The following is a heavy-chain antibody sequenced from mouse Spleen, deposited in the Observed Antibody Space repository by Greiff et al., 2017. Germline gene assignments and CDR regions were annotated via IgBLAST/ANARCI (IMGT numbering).Heavy chain of an antibody. J-gene: IGHJ3*01. CDR2: INPNNGGT. CDR1: GYTFTDYN. CDR3: AREKGSYYGNPFAY. V-gene: IGHV1-18*01. Sequence: EVQLQQSGPELVKPGASVKIPCKASGYTFTDYNMDWVKQSHGKSLEWIGDINPNNGGTIYNQKFKGKATLTVDKSSSTAYMELRSLTSEDTAVYYCAREKGSYYGNPFAYWGQGTLVTVSA. D-gene: IGHD2-10*01.